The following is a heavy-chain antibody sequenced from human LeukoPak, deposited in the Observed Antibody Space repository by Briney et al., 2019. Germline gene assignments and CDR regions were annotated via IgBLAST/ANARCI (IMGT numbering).Heavy chain of an antibody. D-gene: IGHD2-2*01. J-gene: IGHJ4*02. Sequence: ASVKVSCKASGYTFSGNFIHWVRQAPGLGLEWMGWINPNTGGTNSAEKFQGRVTLTRDTSLTTAYMELTSLRSDDTAVYYCARDPPAYPCTTTRCNPEVDYWGQGTLVTVSS. V-gene: IGHV1-2*02. CDR1: GYTFSGNF. CDR2: INPNTGGT. CDR3: ARDPPAYPCTTTRCNPEVDY.